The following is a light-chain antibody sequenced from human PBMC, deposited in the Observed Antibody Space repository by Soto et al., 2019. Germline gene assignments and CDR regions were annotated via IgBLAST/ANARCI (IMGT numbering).Light chain of an antibody. J-gene: IGKJ1*01. Sequence: DIQXTXXPXTLSASVGDRVTITCRASQSISSWLAWYQQKPGKAPNLLIYKASSLESGVPSRFSGSGSGTEFTLTISSLQPDDFATYYCQQYNSYWTFGQGTKVEIK. CDR1: QSISSW. V-gene: IGKV1-5*03. CDR3: QQYNSYWT. CDR2: KAS.